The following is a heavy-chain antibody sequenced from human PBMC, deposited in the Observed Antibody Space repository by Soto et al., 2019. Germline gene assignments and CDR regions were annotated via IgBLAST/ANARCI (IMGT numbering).Heavy chain of an antibody. Sequence: QITLKESGPTLVKPTQTLTLTCTFSGFSLSTSGVGVGWIRQPPGKALEWLALIYWDDDKRYSPSLKSRLTITKDTSKNQVVLTMTNMDPVDTATYYCAHSKWELHFDYWGQGTLVTVSS. CDR2: IYWDDDK. CDR3: AHSKWELHFDY. CDR1: GFSLSTSGVG. V-gene: IGHV2-5*02. D-gene: IGHD1-26*01. J-gene: IGHJ4*02.